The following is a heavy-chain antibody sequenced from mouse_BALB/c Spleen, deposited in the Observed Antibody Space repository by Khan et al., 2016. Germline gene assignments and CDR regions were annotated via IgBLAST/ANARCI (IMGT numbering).Heavy chain of an antibody. J-gene: IGHJ3*01. Sequence: QVQLKQSGPGLVAPSQSLSITCTVSGFSLTGYGVNWVRQPPGKGLEWLGKIWADGRTDYNSAFKSRVSISKDNSKSQVVLKMNSLQTDDTANYYGSSEYDGFAYWGQGTLVLGSA. CDR2: IWADGRT. D-gene: IGHD2-14*01. V-gene: IGHV2-6-7*01. CDR1: GFSLTGYG. CDR3: SSEYDGFAY.